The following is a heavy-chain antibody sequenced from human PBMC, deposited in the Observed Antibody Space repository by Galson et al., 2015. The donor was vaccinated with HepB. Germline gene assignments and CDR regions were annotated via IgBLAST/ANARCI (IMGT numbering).Heavy chain of an antibody. CDR3: TRVTIFDSYYYYYMDV. V-gene: IGHV3-73*01. J-gene: IGHJ6*03. D-gene: IGHD3-3*01. CDR1: GFTFSGSA. CDR2: IRSKANSYAT. Sequence: SLRLSCAASGFTFSGSAMHWVRQASGKGLEWVGRIRSKANSYATAYAASVKGRFTISRDDSKNTAYLQMNSLKTEDTAVYYCTRVTIFDSYYYYYMDVWGKGTTVTVSS.